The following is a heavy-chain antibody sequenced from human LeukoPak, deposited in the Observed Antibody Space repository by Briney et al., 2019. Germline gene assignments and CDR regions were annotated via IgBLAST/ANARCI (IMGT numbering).Heavy chain of an antibody. Sequence: GRSLRLSCAASGSTFGTYGMHWVRQTPGKGLEWVAVIWYDGSNTYYADSVKGRFTISRDNSKNTLYLQMNSLRAEDTAVYYCAGAQLWFISWFDPWGQGTLVTVSS. D-gene: IGHD5-18*01. CDR1: GSTFGTYG. V-gene: IGHV3-33*03. J-gene: IGHJ5*02. CDR3: AGAQLWFISWFDP. CDR2: IWYDGSNT.